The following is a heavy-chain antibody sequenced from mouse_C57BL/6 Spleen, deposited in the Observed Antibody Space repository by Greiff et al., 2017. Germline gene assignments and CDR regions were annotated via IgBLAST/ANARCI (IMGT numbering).Heavy chain of an antibody. Sequence: VQLVESGPELVKPGASVKISCKASGYTFTDYYINWVKQRPGQGLEWIGWIFPGSGSTYYNEKFKGKATLTVDKSSSTAYMLLSSLTSEDSAVYFCARGGTRVTTTLDYWGQGTTLTVSS. CDR2: IFPGSGST. CDR1: GYTFTDYY. D-gene: IGHD2-2*01. CDR3: ARGGTRVTTTLDY. J-gene: IGHJ2*01. V-gene: IGHV1-75*01.